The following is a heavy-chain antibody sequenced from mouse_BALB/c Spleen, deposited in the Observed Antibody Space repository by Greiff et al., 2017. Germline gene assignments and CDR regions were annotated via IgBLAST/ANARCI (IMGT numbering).Heavy chain of an antibody. CDR2: IYPYNGGT. CDR1: GYTFTDYN. D-gene: IGHD2-3*01. J-gene: IGHJ4*01. V-gene: IGHV1S29*02. CDR3: ARSAYDGYYDAMDY. Sequence: VQLQQSGPELVKPGASVKISCKASGYTFTDYNMHWVKQSHGKSLEWIGYIYPYNGGTGYNQKFKSKATLTVDNSSSTAYMELRSLTSEDSAVYYCARSAYDGYYDAMDYWGQGTSVTVSS.